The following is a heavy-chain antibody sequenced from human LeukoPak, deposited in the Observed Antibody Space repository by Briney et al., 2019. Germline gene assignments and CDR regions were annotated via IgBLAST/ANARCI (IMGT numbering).Heavy chain of an antibody. D-gene: IGHD3-22*01. CDR1: GGSISSYY. J-gene: IGHJ4*02. Sequence: SETLSLTCTVSGGSISSYYWNWIRQPPGKGLEWIGYIYYRGTTSYSPSLKSRVTISVDTSKNQFSLKLSSVTAADTAVYYCARQGYYDSSGYFDYWGQGTLVTVSS. CDR2: IYYRGTT. CDR3: ARQGYYDSSGYFDY. V-gene: IGHV4-59*08.